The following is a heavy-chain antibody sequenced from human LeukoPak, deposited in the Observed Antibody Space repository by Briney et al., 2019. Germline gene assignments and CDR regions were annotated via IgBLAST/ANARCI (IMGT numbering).Heavy chain of an antibody. CDR3: ATLSSWGVLGMDY. J-gene: IGHJ4*02. CDR1: GYTFSTYY. V-gene: IGHV1-2*07. CDR2: INPNNGRT. D-gene: IGHD2/OR15-2a*01. Sequence: ASVKVSCKASGYTFSTYYMIWVRQVPGQGPEWMGWINPNNGRTNYAHNFQDRVTMTTDTSITTAYMELSRLKSDDTAVYYCATLSSWGVLGMDYWGQGTLVTVSS.